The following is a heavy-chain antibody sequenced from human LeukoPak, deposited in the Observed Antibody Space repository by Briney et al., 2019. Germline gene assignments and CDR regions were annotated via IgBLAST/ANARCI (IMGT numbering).Heavy chain of an antibody. V-gene: IGHV3-74*01. CDR3: ARVMGLPY. CDR1: GFTFSSYW. CDR2: ISSDGSTT. D-gene: IGHD5-18*01. Sequence: GGSLRLSCAASGFTFSSYWMHWVRQAPGKGLVWVSRISSDGSTTGYADSVKDRFTISRDNAKNTLYLQMNSLRAEDTAVYYCARVMGLPYWGQGTLVTVSS. J-gene: IGHJ4*02.